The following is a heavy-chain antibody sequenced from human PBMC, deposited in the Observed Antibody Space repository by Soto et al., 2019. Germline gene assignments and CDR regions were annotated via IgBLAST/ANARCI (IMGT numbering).Heavy chain of an antibody. CDR1: GFTFDDYA. Sequence: EVQLVESGGGFVQPGRSLRLSCAASGFTFDDYAMHWVRQVPGKGLEWVSSISWNSATIDYADSVNGRVTISRDNAENSLYLQMNSLRPEDTALYYCAKAGRGATCYDYCGQGTLVTVSS. D-gene: IGHD5-12*01. CDR2: ISWNSATI. CDR3: AKAGRGATCYDY. J-gene: IGHJ4*02. V-gene: IGHV3-9*01.